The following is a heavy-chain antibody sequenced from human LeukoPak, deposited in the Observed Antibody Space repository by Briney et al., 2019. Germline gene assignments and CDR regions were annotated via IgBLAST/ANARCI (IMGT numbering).Heavy chain of an antibody. CDR3: ARGAVVGATTVGNWFDP. D-gene: IGHD1-26*01. J-gene: IGHJ5*02. Sequence: PSETLSLTCTVSGGSISSYYWSWIRQPAGKGLEWIGRIYTSGSTNYNPSLKSRVTMSVDTSKNQFSLKLSSVTAADTAVYYCARGAVVGATTVGNWFDPWGQGTLVTVSS. V-gene: IGHV4-4*07. CDR1: GGSISSYY. CDR2: IYTSGST.